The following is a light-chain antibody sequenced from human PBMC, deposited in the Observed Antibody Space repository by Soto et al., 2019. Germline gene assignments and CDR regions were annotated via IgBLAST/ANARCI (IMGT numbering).Light chain of an antibody. CDR3: QQYNNYWT. V-gene: IGKV1-5*01. CDR2: DAS. J-gene: IGKJ1*01. CDR1: QSISSW. Sequence: IQITQSPSTLSASLGARVTITCRASQSISSWLALYQQKPGKAPKLLIYDASSLESGVPSRLSGSGSGTEFTLTISSMQPDDFATYYCQQYNNYWTFGQGTKVDIK.